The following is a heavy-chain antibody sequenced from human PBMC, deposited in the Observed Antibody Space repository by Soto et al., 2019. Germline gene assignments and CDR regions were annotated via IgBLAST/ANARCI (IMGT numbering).Heavy chain of an antibody. CDR2: ISAYNGNT. CDR1: GYTFTSYG. V-gene: IGHV1-18*01. CDR3: ARVVRYCSGGSCQNDY. Sequence: ASVKVSCKASGYTFTSYGISWVRQAPGQGLEWMGWISAYNGNTNYAQKLQGRVTMTTDTSTSTAYMELRSLRSDDTAVYYCARVVRYCSGGSCQNDYWGQGTLVTVSS. J-gene: IGHJ4*02. D-gene: IGHD2-15*01.